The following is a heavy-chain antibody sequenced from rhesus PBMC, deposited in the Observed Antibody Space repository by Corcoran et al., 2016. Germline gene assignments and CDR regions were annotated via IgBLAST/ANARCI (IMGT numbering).Heavy chain of an antibody. Sequence: QVQLQESGPGLVKPSETLSLTCAVSGASISGFWWTWIRQPPGKGLEWIGEINGYRGTTYDNASLKSRVTISKDASKNQFALKLSAMTAADTAVYFCARGGYGSSYHWGQGVLVTVSS. J-gene: IGHJ4*01. D-gene: IGHD4-29*01. CDR1: GASISGFW. V-gene: IGHV4-80*01. CDR3: ARGGYGSSYH. CDR2: INGYRGTT.